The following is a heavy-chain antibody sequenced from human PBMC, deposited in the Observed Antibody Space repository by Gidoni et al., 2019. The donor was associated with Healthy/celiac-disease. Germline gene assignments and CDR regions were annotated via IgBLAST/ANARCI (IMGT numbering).Heavy chain of an antibody. D-gene: IGHD1-26*01. V-gene: IGHV4-59*01. CDR2: IYYSGST. CDR1: GGSISSYY. CDR3: VRDLREWELPWFDP. Sequence: QVQLQESGPGLVKPSETLSLTCTVSGGSISSYYWSWIRQPPGKGLEWIGYIYYSGSTNYNPSLKSRVTISVDTSKNQFSLKLSSVTAADTAVYYCVRDLREWELPWFDPWGQGTLVTVSS. J-gene: IGHJ5*02.